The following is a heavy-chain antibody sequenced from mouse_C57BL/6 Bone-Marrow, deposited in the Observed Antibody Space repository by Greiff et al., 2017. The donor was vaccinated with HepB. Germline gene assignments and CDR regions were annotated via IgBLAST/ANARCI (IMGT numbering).Heavy chain of an antibody. CDR3: ARSRWTDYDYDDYAMDY. D-gene: IGHD2-4*01. V-gene: IGHV1-81*01. CDR2: IYPRSGNT. J-gene: IGHJ4*01. Sequence: QVQLQQSGAELARPGASVKLSCKASGYTFTSYGISWVKQRTGQGLEWIGEIYPRSGNTYYNEKFKGKATLTADKSSSTAYMELRSLTSEDSAVYFCARSRWTDYDYDDYAMDYWGQGTSVTVSS. CDR1: GYTFTSYG.